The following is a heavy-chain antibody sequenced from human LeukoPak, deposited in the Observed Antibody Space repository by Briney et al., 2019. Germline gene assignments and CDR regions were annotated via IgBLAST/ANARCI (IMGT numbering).Heavy chain of an antibody. CDR3: AKAGANYYGSTSSFGY. D-gene: IGHD3-10*01. J-gene: IGHJ4*02. CDR2: ISGSDDDT. CDR1: GFTFSNRA. Sequence: PGGSLRLSCAASGFTFSNRAMSWVRQAPGKGLEWVSAISGSDDDTYYADSVKGRFTISRDNSKNTLYLQMNSLRAEDTALYYCAKAGANYYGSTSSFGYWGQGTLVTVSS. V-gene: IGHV3-23*01.